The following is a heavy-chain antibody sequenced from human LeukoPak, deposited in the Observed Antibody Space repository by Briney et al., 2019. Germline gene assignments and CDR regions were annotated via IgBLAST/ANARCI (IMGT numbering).Heavy chain of an antibody. CDR1: GGSISSYY. CDR3: ARDGPNDILTGYPVDAFDI. CDR2: IYTSGST. D-gene: IGHD3-9*01. Sequence: PSETLSLTCTVSGGSISSYYWSWIRQPAGKGLEWIGRIYTSGSTNYSPSLKSRVTMSVDTSKNQFSLKLSSVTAADTAVYYCARDGPNDILTGYPVDAFDIWGQGTMVTVSS. V-gene: IGHV4-4*07. J-gene: IGHJ3*02.